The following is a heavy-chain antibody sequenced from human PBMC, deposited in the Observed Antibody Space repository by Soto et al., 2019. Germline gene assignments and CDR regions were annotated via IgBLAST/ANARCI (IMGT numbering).Heavy chain of an antibody. Sequence: EVQLSESGGGLVQPGGSLRLSCAASGFTFSSSSMSWVRQAPGKGLEWVSSISVSGFGTYYADSVQGRFAISRDNSKNTLYLQMNSLRADDTAAYYCASRGVYYFDYWGRGTLVTVSS. V-gene: IGHV3-23*01. CDR3: ASRGVYYFDY. D-gene: IGHD6-13*01. CDR2: ISVSGFGT. CDR1: GFTFSSSS. J-gene: IGHJ4*02.